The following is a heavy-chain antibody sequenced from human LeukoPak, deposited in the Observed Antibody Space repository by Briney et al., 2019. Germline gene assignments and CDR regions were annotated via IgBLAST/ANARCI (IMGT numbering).Heavy chain of an antibody. D-gene: IGHD5-24*01. V-gene: IGHV5-51*01. CDR2: INPADSDT. CDR1: GYSFSSYW. J-gene: IGHJ4*02. CDR3: ARGEGGYNYAF. Sequence: GESLKISCKASGYSFSSYWIAWVRQIPGKGLEWMGIINPADSDTRYSLSIHGQVTISADRSISTAYLQWSSLEASDTAIYYCARGEGGYNYAFWGQGTLVSVSS.